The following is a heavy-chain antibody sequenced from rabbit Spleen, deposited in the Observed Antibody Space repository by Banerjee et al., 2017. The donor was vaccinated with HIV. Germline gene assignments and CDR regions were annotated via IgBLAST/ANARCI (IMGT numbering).Heavy chain of an antibody. D-gene: IGHD4-1*01. CDR2: IDAGSSGDT. J-gene: IGHJ4*01. CDR1: GFSFSSRYY. CDR3: AREASSGWGVVSYYFNL. Sequence: QSLEESGGDLVKPGASLTLTCTASGFSFSSRYYMNWVRQAPGKGLEWIACIDAGSSGDTYYASGAKGRFTITKTSSTPVTLKITSLTAADTATYFCAREASSGWGVVSYYFNLWGPGTLVTAS. V-gene: IGHV1S40*01.